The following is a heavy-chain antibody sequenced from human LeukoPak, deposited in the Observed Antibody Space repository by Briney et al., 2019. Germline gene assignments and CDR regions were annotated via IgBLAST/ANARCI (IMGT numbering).Heavy chain of an antibody. CDR1: GGSIRRGDYD. V-gene: IGHV4-31*03. CDR3: ARDFRASGHFDY. CDR2: IYYRGSP. Sequence: PSETLSLTCTVSGGSIRRGDYDWSWIRQHPGNGLEWMGYIYYRGSPYYNPSLKSRLTISVDTSKNQFCLKLSSVTAADTAVYYCARDFRASGHFDYWGQGTLVTVSS. J-gene: IGHJ4*02. D-gene: IGHD3-10*01.